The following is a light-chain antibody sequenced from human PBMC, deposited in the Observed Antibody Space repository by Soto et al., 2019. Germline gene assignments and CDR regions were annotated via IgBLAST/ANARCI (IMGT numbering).Light chain of an antibody. CDR2: AAS. CDR1: QSLNNW. CDR3: QKADSFKYT. J-gene: IGKJ2*01. V-gene: IGKV1D-12*01. Sequence: DIQMTQSPSSVSASLGDKVTITCRASQSLNNWVAWYQQKPGKAPNLLIYAASTLHNGVPLRFSGSGSGTEFTLTISGLQTEDFDTYYCQKADSFKYTFGQGTK.